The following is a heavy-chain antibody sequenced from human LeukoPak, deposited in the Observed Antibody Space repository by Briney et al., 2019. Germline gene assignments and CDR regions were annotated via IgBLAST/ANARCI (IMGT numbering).Heavy chain of an antibody. Sequence: ASVKVSCKASGYTFTGYYMHWVRQAPGQGLEWMGWINPNSGGTNYAQKFQGRVTMTRDTSISTAYMEVSRLRSDDSAVYYCARYMAAAGTFDYWGQGTLVTVSS. CDR3: ARYMAAAGTFDY. V-gene: IGHV1-2*02. CDR2: INPNSGGT. D-gene: IGHD6-13*01. CDR1: GYTFTGYY. J-gene: IGHJ4*02.